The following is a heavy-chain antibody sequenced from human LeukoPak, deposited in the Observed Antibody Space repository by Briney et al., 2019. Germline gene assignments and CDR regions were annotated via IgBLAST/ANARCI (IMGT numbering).Heavy chain of an antibody. V-gene: IGHV1-69*04. CDR2: IIPILGIA. CDR1: GGTFSSYA. Sequence: SVKVSCKASGGTFSSYAISWVRQAPGQGLEWMGRIIPILGIANYAQKFQGRVTITADKSTSTAYMELSSLRSEDTAVYYCARVLESSSYNYSPGACDLWGQGTMATVSS. D-gene: IGHD3-16*01. J-gene: IGHJ3*01. CDR3: ARVLESSSYNYSPGACDL.